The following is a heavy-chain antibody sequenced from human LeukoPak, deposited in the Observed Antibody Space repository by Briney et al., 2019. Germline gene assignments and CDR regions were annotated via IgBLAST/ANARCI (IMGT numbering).Heavy chain of an antibody. CDR2: ISVYNGNT. V-gene: IGHV1-18*01. J-gene: IGHJ4*02. Sequence: ASVKVSCKASGYTFTSYGISWVRQAPGQGLEWMGWISVYNGNTNYAQKLQGRVTMTTDTSTSTAYMELRSLRSDDTAVYYCARTVLRYFDWLLAGFDYWGQGTLVTVSS. D-gene: IGHD3-9*01. CDR1: GYTFTSYG. CDR3: ARTVLRYFDWLLAGFDY.